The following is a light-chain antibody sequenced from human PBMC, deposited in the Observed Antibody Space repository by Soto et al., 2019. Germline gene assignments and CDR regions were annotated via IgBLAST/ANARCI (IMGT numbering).Light chain of an antibody. CDR3: QQYGSSRDT. CDR1: QSVSSSY. J-gene: IGKJ2*01. CDR2: GAS. Sequence: EIVLTQSPGTLSLSPGERATLSCRASQSVSSSYLAWYQQKPGQAPRLLIYGASSRATGIPDRFSGSGSGEDFTLTISRLEPEDFAVYYCQQYGSSRDTFGQGTKLEIK. V-gene: IGKV3-20*01.